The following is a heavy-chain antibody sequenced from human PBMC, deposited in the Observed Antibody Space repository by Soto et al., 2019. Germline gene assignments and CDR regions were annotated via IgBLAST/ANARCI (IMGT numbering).Heavy chain of an antibody. CDR3: ARVREYSSSWLYYYYGMDV. Sequence: PGGSLRLSCAASGFTFSSYAMHWVRQAPGKGLEWVAVISYDGSNKYYADSVKGRFTISRDNSKNTLYLQMNSLRAEDTAVYYCARVREYSSSWLYYYYGMDVWGQGTTVTVSS. D-gene: IGHD6-13*01. V-gene: IGHV3-30-3*01. CDR1: GFTFSSYA. J-gene: IGHJ6*02. CDR2: ISYDGSNK.